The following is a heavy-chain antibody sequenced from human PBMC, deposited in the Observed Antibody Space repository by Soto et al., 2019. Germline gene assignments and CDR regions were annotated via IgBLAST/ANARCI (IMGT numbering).Heavy chain of an antibody. CDR3: ARDGVDYDSSGSTY. CDR1: GASVKTGGYY. Sequence: SETLSLTCNVSGASVKTGGYYWTWIRQFPGKGLEWMGYIFYVSSAYYNPSLASRIAMSLDLSKNQFSLRLSSVTAADTAVYYCARDGVDYDSSGSTYWGQGTLVTVSS. J-gene: IGHJ4*02. V-gene: IGHV4-31*03. CDR2: IFYVSSA. D-gene: IGHD3-22*01.